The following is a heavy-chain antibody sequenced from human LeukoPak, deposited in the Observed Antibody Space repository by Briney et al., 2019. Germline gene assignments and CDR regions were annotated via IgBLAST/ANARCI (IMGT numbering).Heavy chain of an antibody. V-gene: IGHV3-23*01. D-gene: IGHD3-10*01. Sequence: PGGSLRLSCAASGFTFSSYAMSWVRQAPGKGLEWVSAISGSGGSTYYADSVKGRFTISRDNSKNTLYLQMNSLRAEDTAVYYRAKDLDPFDVYYYGSWGQGTLVTVSS. CDR1: GFTFSSYA. CDR3: AKDLDPFDVYYYGS. J-gene: IGHJ5*02. CDR2: ISGSGGST.